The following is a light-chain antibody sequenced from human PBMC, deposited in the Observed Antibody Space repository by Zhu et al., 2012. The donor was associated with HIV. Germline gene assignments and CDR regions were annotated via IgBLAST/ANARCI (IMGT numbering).Light chain of an antibody. V-gene: IGKV3-20*01. CDR1: HSVSST. CDR3: QQYGSSPHT. Sequence: EIVMTQSPATLSVSPGETATLSCRASHSVSSTLAWYQQKPGQAPRLLIYGASSRATGIPDRFSGSGSGTDFTLTISRLEPEDFAVYHCQQYGSSPHTFGQGTKLEIK. CDR2: GAS. J-gene: IGKJ2*01.